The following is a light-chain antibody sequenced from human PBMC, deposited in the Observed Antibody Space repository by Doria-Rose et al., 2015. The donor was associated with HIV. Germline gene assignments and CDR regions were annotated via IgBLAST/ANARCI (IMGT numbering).Light chain of an antibody. V-gene: IGLV1-40*01. CDR3: QSYDSSLSGSV. Sequence: PGQRVIISCTGSGSNIGAGYDVHWYQQLPGTAPRLLIYADINRPSGIPGRFSGSKSGTSASLAITGLQAEDEADYYCQSYDSSLSGSVFGGGTKLTVL. CDR2: ADI. CDR1: GSNIGAGYD. J-gene: IGLJ2*01.